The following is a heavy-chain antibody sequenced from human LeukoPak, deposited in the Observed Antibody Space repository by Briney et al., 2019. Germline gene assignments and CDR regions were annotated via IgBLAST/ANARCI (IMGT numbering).Heavy chain of an antibody. J-gene: IGHJ6*02. V-gene: IGHV3-30*18. CDR2: ISYDGSNK. CDR3: AKDRSYGLDV. Sequence: GGSLRLSCAASGFTFSSYGMHWVRQAPGKGLEWVAVISYDGSNKYYADSVKGRFAISRDNSKNTLYLQMNSLRVEDTAVYYCAKDRSYGLDVWGQGTTVTVSS. CDR1: GFTFSSYG.